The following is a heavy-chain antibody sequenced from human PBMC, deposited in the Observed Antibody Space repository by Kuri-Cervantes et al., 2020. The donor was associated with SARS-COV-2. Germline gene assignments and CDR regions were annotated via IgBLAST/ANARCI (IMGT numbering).Heavy chain of an antibody. J-gene: IGHJ5*02. V-gene: IGHV4-39*07. CDR2: IYYSGST. Sequence: ESLKISCTVSGGSISSSSYYWGWIRQPPGKGLEWIGSIYYSGSTYYNPSPKSRVTISVDTSKNQFSLKLSSVTAADTAVYYCARDFWSGCYGGNWFDPWGQGTLVTVSS. CDR3: ARDFWSGCYGGNWFDP. D-gene: IGHD3-3*01. CDR1: GGSISSSSYY.